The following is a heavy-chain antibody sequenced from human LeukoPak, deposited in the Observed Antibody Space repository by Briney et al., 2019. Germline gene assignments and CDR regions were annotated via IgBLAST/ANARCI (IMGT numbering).Heavy chain of an antibody. CDR2: IKQDGSEK. CDR1: GFTFSSYW. CDR3: ARYGDPVLGYYYYMDV. J-gene: IGHJ6*03. V-gene: IGHV3-7*01. Sequence: GGSLRLSCAASGFTFSSYWMSWVRQAPGKGLEGEDNIKQDGSEKYYVDSVKGRFTISRDNAKNSLYLQMNSLRAEDTAVYYCARYGDPVLGYYYYMDVWGKGTTVTVSS. D-gene: IGHD2-21*02.